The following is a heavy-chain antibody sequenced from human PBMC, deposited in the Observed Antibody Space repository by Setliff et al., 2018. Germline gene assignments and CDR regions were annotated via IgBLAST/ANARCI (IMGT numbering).Heavy chain of an antibody. Sequence: SETLSLTCDVSGYSISSGYCWGWSRQHPGKGLAGMGSICHSGSTHYNQSPKSRVTISVETSKNEFSLKVSSVNAADAAMYYCAGTPALGTSWLAPFDYWGQGTLVTVSS. CDR2: ICHSGST. V-gene: IGHV4-38-2*01. D-gene: IGHD5-12*01. J-gene: IGHJ4*02. CDR1: GYSISSGYC. CDR3: AGTPALGTSWLAPFDY.